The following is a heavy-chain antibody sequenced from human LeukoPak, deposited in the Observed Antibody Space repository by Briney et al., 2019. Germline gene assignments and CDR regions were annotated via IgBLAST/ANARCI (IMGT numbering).Heavy chain of an antibody. Sequence: PSETLSLTCTVSGGSISSYYWNWIRQPPGEGLEWIGYIYYSGSTNYNPSLKSRLTISLDTSNNQFSLKLSSVTAADTAVYYCASTSGYCSGGNCYSAFDYWGQGTLVTVSS. J-gene: IGHJ4*02. CDR2: IYYSGST. CDR1: GGSISSYY. D-gene: IGHD2-15*01. CDR3: ASTSGYCSGGNCYSAFDY. V-gene: IGHV4-59*01.